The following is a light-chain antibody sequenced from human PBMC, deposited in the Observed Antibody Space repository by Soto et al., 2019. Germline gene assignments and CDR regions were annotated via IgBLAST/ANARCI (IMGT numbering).Light chain of an antibody. CDR2: DAS. CDR1: QSVSSY. V-gene: IGKV3-11*01. CDR3: QQRSNWPPNT. J-gene: IGKJ2*01. Sequence: EIVLTLSPATLSLSPGERATLSYRASQSVSSYLAWYQQKPGQPPRLLIYDASNRAIGIPARFSGSGSGTDFTLTISSLEPEDFAVYYCQQRSNWPPNTFGQGTKLEIK.